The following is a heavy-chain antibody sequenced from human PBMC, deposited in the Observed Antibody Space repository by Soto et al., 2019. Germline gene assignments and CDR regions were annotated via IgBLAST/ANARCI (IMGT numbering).Heavy chain of an antibody. CDR3: ARDRDYGHQGTLGMDV. J-gene: IGHJ6*02. V-gene: IGHV3-21*01. CDR1: GFTFSSYT. Sequence: PGGSLRLSCAASGFTFSSYTMNWVRQAPGKGLAWVSSISSSSSYIYYADSVKGRFTISRDNAKNSLYLQMNSLRAEDTAVYYCARDRDYGHQGTLGMDVWGQGTTVTVSS. D-gene: IGHD4-17*01. CDR2: ISSSSSYI.